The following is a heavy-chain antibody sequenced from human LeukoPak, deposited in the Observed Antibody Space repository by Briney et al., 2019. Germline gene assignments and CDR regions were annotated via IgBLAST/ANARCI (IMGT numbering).Heavy chain of an antibody. CDR3: ARGAPYYNFGRSKRVPWGFDY. Sequence: SETLSLTCTVSGGSISIYYWSWIRQPPGKGLGGMGNISSVGTADYNPSLKSRVTISVDMSKNQFSLKLSSMTAADTAVYYCARGAPYYNFGRSKRVPWGFDYWGQGTLVTVSS. CDR2: ISSVGTA. J-gene: IGHJ4*02. V-gene: IGHV4-59*01. D-gene: IGHD5-24*01. CDR1: GGSISIYY.